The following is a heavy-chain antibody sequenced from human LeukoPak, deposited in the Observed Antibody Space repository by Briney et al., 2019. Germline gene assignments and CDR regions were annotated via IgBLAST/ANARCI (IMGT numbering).Heavy chain of an antibody. V-gene: IGHV3-11*01. Sequence: GGSLRLSCAASGFTFSDYYMSWIRQAPGEGLEWVSYISSSGSTIYYADSVKGRFTISRDNAKNSLYLQMNSLRAEDTAVYYCARTPPRYGDYGDYFDYWGQGTLVTVSS. D-gene: IGHD4-17*01. CDR1: GFTFSDYY. J-gene: IGHJ4*02. CDR3: ARTPPRYGDYGDYFDY. CDR2: ISSSGSTI.